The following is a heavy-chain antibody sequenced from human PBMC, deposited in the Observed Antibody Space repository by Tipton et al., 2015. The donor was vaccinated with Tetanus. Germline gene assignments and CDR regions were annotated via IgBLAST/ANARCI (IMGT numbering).Heavy chain of an antibody. Sequence: TLSLTCSVSGGSVNLYFWSWIRQPAGKGLEWIGRVYSSGSASYNPSLKSRGSMSIDTSTNPFSLKLTSVTAADTAVYYCARDSGSGAFDYWGLGTPVTVSS. V-gene: IGHV4-4*07. D-gene: IGHD3-10*01. J-gene: IGHJ4*02. CDR3: ARDSGSGAFDY. CDR1: GGSVNLYF. CDR2: VYSSGSA.